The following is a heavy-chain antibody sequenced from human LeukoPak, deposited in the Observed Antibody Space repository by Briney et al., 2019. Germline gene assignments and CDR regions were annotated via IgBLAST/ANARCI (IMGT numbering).Heavy chain of an antibody. CDR2: MNPNSGNT. D-gene: IGHD3-16*02. CDR1: GYTFTSYD. J-gene: IGHJ5*02. V-gene: IGHV1-8*03. Sequence: ASVKVSCKASGYTFTSYDINWVRQATGQGLEWMGWMNPNSGNTGYAQKFQGRVTITRNTSISTAYMELSSLRSEDTAVYYCARGRTRWRTWFDPWGQGTLVTISS. CDR3: ARGRTRWRTWFDP.